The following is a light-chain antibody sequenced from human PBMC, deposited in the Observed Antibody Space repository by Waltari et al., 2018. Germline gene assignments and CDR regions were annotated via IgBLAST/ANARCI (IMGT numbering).Light chain of an antibody. CDR2: DVS. CDR3: CPFAGTATVV. Sequence: QSALTQPRSVSGSPGQSVTIPCPGTSSAAGGSNFVSWYQHPPGKAPKLIIYDVSKRPSGVPDRFSGSKSGNTASLTISGLQAEDEADYYCCPFAGTATVVFGGGTKLTVL. CDR1: SSAAGGSNF. J-gene: IGLJ2*01. V-gene: IGLV2-11*02.